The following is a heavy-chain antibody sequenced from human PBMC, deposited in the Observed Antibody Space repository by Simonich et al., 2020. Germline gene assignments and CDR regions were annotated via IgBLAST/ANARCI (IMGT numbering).Heavy chain of an antibody. D-gene: IGHD3-10*01. CDR3: ARGPSIPASYGSGGYFGY. Sequence: QVQLVQPGAEVKTPGASVTASCKAPGYTFTGYDMHWGRQAPAQGLGWRGWISPTNGCTISARQFQGTCTGTTDTSISTAYVELCRLRSADTALYYCARGPSIPASYGSGGYFGYWGQGTLVTVSS. V-gene: IGHV1-2*02. CDR2: ISPTNGCT. CDR1: GYTFTGYD. J-gene: IGHJ4*02.